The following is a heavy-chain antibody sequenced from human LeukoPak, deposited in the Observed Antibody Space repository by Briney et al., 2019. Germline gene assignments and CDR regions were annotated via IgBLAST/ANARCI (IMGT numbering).Heavy chain of an antibody. Sequence: RGASLKTSCKGSGYSFTSYWIGCVRQLPGKGLEWVGIIYPGDSDTSYSPSFQGQVTISADKSISTAYLQWSSLKASDTAMYYCARHTGLGYCSSTSCYRYYYGMDVWGQGTTVTVSS. CDR1: GYSFTSYW. V-gene: IGHV5-51*01. D-gene: IGHD2-2*02. CDR2: IYPGDSDT. J-gene: IGHJ6*02. CDR3: ARHTGLGYCSSTSCYRYYYGMDV.